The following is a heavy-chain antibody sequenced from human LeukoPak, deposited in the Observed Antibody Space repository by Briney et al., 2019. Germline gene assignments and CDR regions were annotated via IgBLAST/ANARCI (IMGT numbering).Heavy chain of an antibody. V-gene: IGHV3-7*01. CDR1: GFTFSSFW. CDR3: ARVDPDY. CDR2: IKVDGSDR. J-gene: IGHJ4*02. Sequence: GGSLRLSCAASGFTFSSFWMNWVRQAPGKGLEWVANIKVDGSDRYYVDSVKGRFTISRDNAKNSLLLQMNSLRVEDTAVYYCARVDPDYWGQGTLVTVSS. D-gene: IGHD2-2*03.